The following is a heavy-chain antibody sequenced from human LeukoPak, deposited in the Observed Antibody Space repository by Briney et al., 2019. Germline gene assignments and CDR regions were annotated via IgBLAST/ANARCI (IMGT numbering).Heavy chain of an antibody. CDR3: ARGRGSSG. CDR2: ISSGGYTM. J-gene: IGHJ4*02. V-gene: IGHV3-48*03. Sequence: GGSLRLSCAASGFTFSTYGMNWVRQAPGKGLEWVSYISSGGYTMYYADSVKGRFTISRDNAKNSLSLQMNSLRAEDTAVYYCARGRGSSGWGEGTLVTVSS. CDR1: GFTFSTYG. D-gene: IGHD6-19*01.